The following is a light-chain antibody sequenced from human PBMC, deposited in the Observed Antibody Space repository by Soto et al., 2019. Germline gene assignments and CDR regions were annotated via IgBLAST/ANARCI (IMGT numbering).Light chain of an antibody. CDR2: EVT. V-gene: IGLV2-8*01. CDR3: TSYVGNDIWV. J-gene: IGLJ3*02. Sequence: QSALTQPPSASGSPGQSVTISCTGTSSDVGAYKYVSWYQQYPGKAPKLMIYEVTKRPSGVPDRFSGSKSGNTASLTVSGCQAEDEADYYCTSYVGNDIWVFGGGTKVTVL. CDR1: SSDVGAYKY.